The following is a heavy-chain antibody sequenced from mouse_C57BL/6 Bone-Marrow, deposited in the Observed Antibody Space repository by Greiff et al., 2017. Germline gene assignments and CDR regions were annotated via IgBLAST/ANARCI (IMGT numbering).Heavy chain of an antibody. CDR1: GISITTGNYR. J-gene: IGHJ1*03. V-gene: IGHV3-5*01. D-gene: IGHD1-1*01. Sequence: DVKLQESGPGLVKPSQTVFLTCTVTGISITTGNYRWSWIRQFPGNKLEWIGYIYYSGTITYNPSLPSRTTITRDTPKNQFFLEMNSLTAEDTATYYCARSPAYYGSSLWSFDVWGTGTTVTVSS. CDR2: IYYSGTI. CDR3: ARSPAYYGSSLWSFDV.